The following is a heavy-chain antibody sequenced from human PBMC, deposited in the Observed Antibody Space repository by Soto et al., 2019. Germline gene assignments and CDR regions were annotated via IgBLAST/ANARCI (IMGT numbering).Heavy chain of an antibody. J-gene: IGHJ4*02. D-gene: IGHD6-6*01. CDR2: IYYSGST. V-gene: IGHV4-30-4*01. CDR3: ASGLASSAFDY. Sequence: SETLSPTCTVSGGSISSADYYWSWIRQPPGKGLEWIGYIYYSGSTYYNPSLKSRVTISVDTSKNQFSLKLSSVTAADTSVYYCASGLASSAFDYWGQGTLVTVSS. CDR1: GGSISSADYY.